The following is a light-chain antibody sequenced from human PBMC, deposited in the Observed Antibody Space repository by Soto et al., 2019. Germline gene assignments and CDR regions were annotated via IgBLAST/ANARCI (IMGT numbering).Light chain of an antibody. CDR2: GAS. Sequence: EIVLTQSPGTLSLSPGERATLSCRTSQSVSNSYLAWYQQKPGQAPRLLIYGASSRATGIPDRFSGSGSGEDFTLTISRLGAEDFAVYYCQQYGSSPPEAFGQGTKVEIK. V-gene: IGKV3-20*01. J-gene: IGKJ1*01. CDR1: QSVSNSY. CDR3: QQYGSSPPEA.